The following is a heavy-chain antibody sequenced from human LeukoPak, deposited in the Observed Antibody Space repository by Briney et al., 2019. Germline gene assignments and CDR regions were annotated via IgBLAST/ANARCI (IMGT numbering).Heavy chain of an antibody. CDR3: ARDRFLSGTVHNDAFDI. CDR2: IYYSGST. Sequence: SETLSLTCTVSGGSISSYYWSWIRQPPGKGLEWIGYIYYSGSTNYNPSLKSRVTTSVDTSKNQFSLKLSSVTAADTAVYYCARDRFLSGTVHNDAFDIWGQGTMVTVSS. V-gene: IGHV4-59*01. J-gene: IGHJ3*02. CDR1: GGSISSYY. D-gene: IGHD1-1*01.